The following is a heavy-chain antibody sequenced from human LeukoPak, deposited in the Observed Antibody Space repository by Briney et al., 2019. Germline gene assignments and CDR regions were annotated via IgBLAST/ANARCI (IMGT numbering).Heavy chain of an antibody. CDR1: GGSISSYY. CDR2: IYYSGST. CDR3: ARHWAISHITIFPFDP. V-gene: IGHV4-59*08. D-gene: IGHD3-9*01. J-gene: IGHJ5*02. Sequence: PSETLSLTCTVSGGSISSYYWSWIRQPPGKGLEWIGYIYYSGSTNYNPSLKSRVTISVDTSKNQFSLKLSSVTAADTAVYYCARHWAISHITIFPFDPWGQGTLVTVSS.